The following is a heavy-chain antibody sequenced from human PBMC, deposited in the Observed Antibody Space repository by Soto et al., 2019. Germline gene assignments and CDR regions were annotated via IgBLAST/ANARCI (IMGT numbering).Heavy chain of an antibody. J-gene: IGHJ4*02. D-gene: IGHD1-7*01. CDR2: ISLYNGNT. CDR1: GFAFTSHG. Sequence: ASVKVSCKAFGFAFTSHGISWVRPAPGQGPEWMGRISLYNGNTEYAENIQGRVTMTTDTSTNTAYMELRSLRSDDTAVYYCAIYHLELFRFDFWGQGTLVTVSS. CDR3: AIYHLELFRFDF. V-gene: IGHV1-18*04.